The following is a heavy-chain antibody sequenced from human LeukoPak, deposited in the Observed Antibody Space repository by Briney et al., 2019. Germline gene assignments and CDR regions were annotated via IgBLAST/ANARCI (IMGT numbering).Heavy chain of an antibody. J-gene: IGHJ3*02. CDR2: ISSSSSYI. CDR1: GFTFSSYS. CDR3: ARVAVWRLEPDAFDI. V-gene: IGHV3-21*01. D-gene: IGHD1-1*01. Sequence: AGGSLRLSCAASGFTFSSYSMNWVRQAPGKGLEWVSSISSSSSYIYYADSVKGRFTISRDNAKNSLYLQMNSLRAEDTAVYYCARVAVWRLEPDAFDIWGRGTMVTVSS.